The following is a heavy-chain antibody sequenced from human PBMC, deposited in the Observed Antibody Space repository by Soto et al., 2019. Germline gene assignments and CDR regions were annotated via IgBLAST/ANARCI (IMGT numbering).Heavy chain of an antibody. D-gene: IGHD3-10*01. Sequence: QVQLQESGPGLVKPSETLSLTCTVSGDSVSSYKWSWIRQTPGKGLEWIGYIDNNGGTSYNPSLRSRVTMSVDTSTKEFSLRLNSVTAADTAVYYGVRQAFGALHGLVDVWGQGTTVTVSS. CDR1: GDSVSSYK. V-gene: IGHV4-59*08. J-gene: IGHJ6*02. CDR2: IDNNGGT. CDR3: VRQAFGALHGLVDV.